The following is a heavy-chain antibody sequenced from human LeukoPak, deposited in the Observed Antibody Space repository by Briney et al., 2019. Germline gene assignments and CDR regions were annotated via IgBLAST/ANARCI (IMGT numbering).Heavy chain of an antibody. J-gene: IGHJ6*03. V-gene: IGHV4-61*02. Sequence: PSQTLSLTCTVSGGSISSGSDYWSWIRQPAGKGLEWIGRIYTRGSTNYNPSLKSRVTISVDTSKNQFSLKLSSVTAADTAVYYCAREENYYDSSGYRRDYYYYMDVWGKGTTVTVSS. D-gene: IGHD3-22*01. CDR2: IYTRGST. CDR3: AREENYYDSSGYRRDYYYYMDV. CDR1: GGSISSGSDY.